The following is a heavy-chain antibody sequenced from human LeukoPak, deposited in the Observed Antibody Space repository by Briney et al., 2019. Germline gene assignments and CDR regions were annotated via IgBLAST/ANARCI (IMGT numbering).Heavy chain of an antibody. V-gene: IGHV3-13*01. J-gene: IGHJ5*02. Sequence: GGSLRLSCAASGFTVSWYDMHWVRQATGKGLEWVSGIGTAGETYYPGSVKGRFTISRDNAKNTLYLQMNSLRAEDTAVYYCAREFPKRRNWFDPWGQGTLVTVSS. CDR1: GFTVSWYD. CDR3: AREFPKRRNWFDP. CDR2: IGTAGET.